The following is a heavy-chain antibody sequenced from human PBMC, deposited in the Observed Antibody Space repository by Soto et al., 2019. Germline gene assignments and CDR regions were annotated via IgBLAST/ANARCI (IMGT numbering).Heavy chain of an antibody. V-gene: IGHV1-46*01. CDR2: INPSGGST. CDR3: ARSLYYYDSSGYPYYYYYGMDV. CDR1: GGTFSSYA. J-gene: IGHJ6*02. Sequence: ASVKVSCKASGGTFSSYAISWVRQAPGQGLEWMGIINPSGGSTSYAQKFQGRVTMTRDTSTSTVYMELSSLRSEDTAVYYCARSLYYYDSSGYPYYYYYGMDVWGQGTTVT. D-gene: IGHD3-22*01.